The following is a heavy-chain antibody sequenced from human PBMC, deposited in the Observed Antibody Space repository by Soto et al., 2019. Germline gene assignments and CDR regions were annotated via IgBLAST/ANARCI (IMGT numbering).Heavy chain of an antibody. D-gene: IGHD3-22*01. CDR2: ISYDGSNK. Sequence: PGGSLRLSCAASGFTFSSYGMHWVRQAPGKGLEWVAVISYDGSNKYYADSVKGRFTISRDNSKNTLYLQMNSLRAEDTSVYYCAKVTGHDRTNWFDPWGQGTLVTVSS. J-gene: IGHJ5*02. CDR3: AKVTGHDRTNWFDP. CDR1: GFTFSSYG. V-gene: IGHV3-30*18.